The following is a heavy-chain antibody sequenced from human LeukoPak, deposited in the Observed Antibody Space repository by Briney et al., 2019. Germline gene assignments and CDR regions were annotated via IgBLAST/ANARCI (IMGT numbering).Heavy chain of an antibody. V-gene: IGHV4-39*01. CDR1: GDSISTSSYY. Sequence: SETLSLTCSVSGDSISTSSYYWGWIRQPPGKGLEWIGTIYYSGSTYYNPSLTSRVTISVDTSKNQFSLKLSSVTAADTAVYYCARHKDYYYSYMDVWGKGTTVTISS. CDR2: IYYSGST. CDR3: ARHKDYYYSYMDV. J-gene: IGHJ6*03.